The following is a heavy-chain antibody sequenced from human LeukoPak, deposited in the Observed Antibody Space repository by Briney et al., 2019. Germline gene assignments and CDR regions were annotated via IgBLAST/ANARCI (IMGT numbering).Heavy chain of an antibody. CDR2: IGSSGGGI. CDR1: GFTFSTYT. Sequence: GGSRRLSCAASGFTFSTYTMYWVRHPPGKRLEWVSIIGSSGGGIHYADSVKDRFTISRDNSKNALYLQMNSLRVEDTAVYYCAIDPNWGTHSWGQGVLVTVS. CDR3: AIDPNWGTHS. J-gene: IGHJ4*02. V-gene: IGHV3-23*01. D-gene: IGHD7-27*01.